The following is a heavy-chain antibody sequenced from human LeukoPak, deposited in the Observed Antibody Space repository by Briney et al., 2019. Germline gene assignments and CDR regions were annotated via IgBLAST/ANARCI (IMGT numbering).Heavy chain of an antibody. CDR2: IYYSGST. J-gene: IGHJ4*02. V-gene: IGHV4-39*01. Sequence: ASETLSLTCTVSGGSISSSSYYWGWIRQPPGKGQEWIGSIYYSGSTYYNPSLKSRVTISVDTSKNQFSLKLSSVTAADTAVYYCASILRNEYSSSWQHDYWGQGTLVTVSS. CDR3: ASILRNEYSSSWQHDY. D-gene: IGHD6-13*01. CDR1: GGSISSSSYY.